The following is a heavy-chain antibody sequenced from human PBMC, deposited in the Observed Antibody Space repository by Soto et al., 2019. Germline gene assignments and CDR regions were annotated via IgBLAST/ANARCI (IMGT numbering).Heavy chain of an antibody. CDR2: IYYSGST. V-gene: IGHV4-59*01. CDR3: ARDRRWDGGYFDY. CDR1: GGSISSYY. J-gene: IGHJ4*02. D-gene: IGHD1-26*01. Sequence: SETLSLTCTVSGGSISSYYWSWIRQPPGKGLEWIGYIYYSGSTNYNPSLKSRVTISVDTSKNQFSLKLSSVTAADTAVYYCARDRRWDGGYFDYWGQGTLVTVSS.